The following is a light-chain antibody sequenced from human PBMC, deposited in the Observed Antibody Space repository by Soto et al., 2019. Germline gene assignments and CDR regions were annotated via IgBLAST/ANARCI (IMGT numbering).Light chain of an antibody. V-gene: IGLV2-8*01. CDR3: SSYAGINNYVV. CDR2: EVS. Sequence: QSALTQSPSASGSPGQSVTISCTGTSSDVGGYNYVSWYQQHPGKAPKLMIYEVSKRPSGVPDRFSGSKSGNTASLTVSGLQAEDEADYYCSSYAGINNYVVFGGGTKLTVL. J-gene: IGLJ2*01. CDR1: SSDVGGYNY.